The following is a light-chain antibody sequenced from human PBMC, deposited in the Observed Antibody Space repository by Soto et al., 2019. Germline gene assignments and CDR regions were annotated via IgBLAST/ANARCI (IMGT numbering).Light chain of an antibody. J-gene: IGKJ1*01. CDR1: QGVDSL. V-gene: IGKV3-20*01. CDR2: VAS. CDR3: RQQGSWLPWT. Sequence: EIVLTPSPATLSVSPGERATLSCRASQGVDSLLAWYQQKPGQAPRLLIYVASSMATAIPPRFSGSGSGTDFTTPISGLEPEDVVVYYCRQQGSWLPWTFGQGTKVDIK.